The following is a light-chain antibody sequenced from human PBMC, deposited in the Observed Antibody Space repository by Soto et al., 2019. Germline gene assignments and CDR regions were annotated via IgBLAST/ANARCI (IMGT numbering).Light chain of an antibody. J-gene: IGKJ4*01. Sequence: EIVMTQSPATLSVPPGARATLSCRASQSVSSNLAWYQQKRGQAPRLLIYGASTSATGLPDRISGSGSGTEFTLTISSLQSEDYALYYCQQYNDWPLTFGGGTKVEIK. V-gene: IGKV3-15*01. CDR2: GAS. CDR1: QSVSSN. CDR3: QQYNDWPLT.